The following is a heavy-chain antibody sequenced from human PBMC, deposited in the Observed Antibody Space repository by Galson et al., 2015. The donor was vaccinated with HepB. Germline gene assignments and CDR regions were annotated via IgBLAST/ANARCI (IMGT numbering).Heavy chain of an antibody. CDR2: ISSSGSTI. Sequence: SLRLSCAASGFTFSDYYMSWVRQAPGKGLEWVSYISSSGSTIYYADSVKGRFTISRDNAKNSLYLQMNSLRAEDTAVYYCARDMRSSGWTFVAYWGQGTLVTVSS. CDR1: GFTFSDYY. J-gene: IGHJ4*02. D-gene: IGHD6-19*01. V-gene: IGHV3-11*04. CDR3: ARDMRSSGWTFVAY.